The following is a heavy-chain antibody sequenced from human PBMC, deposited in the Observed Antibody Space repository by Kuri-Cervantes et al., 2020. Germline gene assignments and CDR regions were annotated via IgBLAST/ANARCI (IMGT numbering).Heavy chain of an antibody. Sequence: SLRLSCAASGFTFSSYAMHWVRQAPGKGLEWVSGISWNSGSIGYADSVKGRFTISRDNAKNSLYLQMNSLRAEDTALYSCAKDTAMEDYYGMDVWGQGTTVTVSS. CDR1: GFTFSSYA. V-gene: IGHV3-9*01. CDR2: ISWNSGSI. D-gene: IGHD5-18*01. J-gene: IGHJ6*02. CDR3: AKDTAMEDYYGMDV.